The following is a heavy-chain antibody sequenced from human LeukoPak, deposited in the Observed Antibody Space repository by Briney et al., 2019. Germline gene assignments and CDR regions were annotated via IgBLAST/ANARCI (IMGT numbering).Heavy chain of an antibody. CDR1: AGSISSSSYY. D-gene: IGHD5-24*01. Sequence: SETLSLTCTVSAGSISSSSYYWGWIRQPPGKGLEWIGSIYYSGSTHYNPSLKSRVTISVDTSKNQFSLKLSSVTAADTAVYYCARDGEMGTIENYFDYWGQGTLVTVSS. V-gene: IGHV4-39*07. CDR3: ARDGEMGTIENYFDY. CDR2: IYYSGST. J-gene: IGHJ4*02.